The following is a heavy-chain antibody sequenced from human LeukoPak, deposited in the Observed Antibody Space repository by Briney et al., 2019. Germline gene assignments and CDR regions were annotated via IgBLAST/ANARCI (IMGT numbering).Heavy chain of an antibody. Sequence: GGSLRLSCAASGFTFSSYAMHWVRQAPGKGLEWVAVISYDGSNKYYADSVKGRFTISRDNSKNTLYLPMNSLRAEDTAVYYCARAGGQRGFLPFDYWGQGTLVTVSS. CDR3: ARAGGQRGFLPFDY. CDR2: ISYDGSNK. J-gene: IGHJ4*02. V-gene: IGHV3-30*04. CDR1: GFTFSSYA. D-gene: IGHD3-3*01.